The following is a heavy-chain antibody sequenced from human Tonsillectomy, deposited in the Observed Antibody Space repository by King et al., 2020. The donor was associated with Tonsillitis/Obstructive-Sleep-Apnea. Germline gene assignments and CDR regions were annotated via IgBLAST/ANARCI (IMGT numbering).Heavy chain of an antibody. CDR3: ARASLTIAGAGPGRNRYFDL. CDR2: IWYDGSNK. V-gene: IGHV3-33*01. CDR1: GFTFSSYG. Sequence: VQLVESGGGVVQPGRSLRLSCAASGFTFSSYGMHWVRQAPGKGLVWVAVIWYDGSNKYYADSVKGRFTISRDNSKNTLYLQMNSLRAEDTAVYYCARASLTIAGAGPGRNRYFDLWGRGTLVTVSS. D-gene: IGHD6-19*01. J-gene: IGHJ2*01.